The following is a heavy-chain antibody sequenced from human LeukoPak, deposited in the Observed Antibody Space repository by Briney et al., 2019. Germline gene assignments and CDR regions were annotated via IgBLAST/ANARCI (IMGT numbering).Heavy chain of an antibody. J-gene: IGHJ4*02. CDR1: GYTFTSYY. Sequence: ASVKVSCKASGYTFTSYYMHWVRQAPGQGLEWMGIINPSGGSTSYAQKFQGRVTMTEDTSTDTAYMELSSLRSEDTAVYYCATPRRGDYYDSSGYYYYFDYWGQGTLVTVSS. V-gene: IGHV1-46*01. D-gene: IGHD3-22*01. CDR2: INPSGGST. CDR3: ATPRRGDYYDSSGYYYYFDY.